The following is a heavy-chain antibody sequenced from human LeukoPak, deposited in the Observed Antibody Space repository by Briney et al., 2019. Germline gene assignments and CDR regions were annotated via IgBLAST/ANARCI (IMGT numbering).Heavy chain of an antibody. J-gene: IGHJ5*02. CDR1: GFTFSGFA. D-gene: IGHD3-22*01. CDR2: ISYHGRDK. CDR3: TKERGGGGRRINLMVGGYGP. Sequence: PGGSLRLSCAGSGFTFSGFAMHWVRQAPGKGLEWVAAISYHGRDKYYADAVSGRFIISRDNSKNTLHLEMNSLRTDDTAVYYCTKERGGGGRRINLMVGGYGPWGQGTQVTVSS. V-gene: IGHV3-30*04.